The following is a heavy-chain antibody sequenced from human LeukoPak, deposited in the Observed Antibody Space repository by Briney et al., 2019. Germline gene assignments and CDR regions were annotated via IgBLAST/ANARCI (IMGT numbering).Heavy chain of an antibody. Sequence: SETLSLTCSVSGGSIRRYYWSWIRQPPGKGLEWIGSIYYSGSTNYNPSLKNRVTISIDTSKNLFSLKLSSVTAADTAVYYCARSLAPAPKYYYYMDVWGEGTTVTVSS. CDR3: ARSLAPAPKYYYYMDV. CDR2: IYYSGST. V-gene: IGHV4-59*01. CDR1: GGSIRRYY. D-gene: IGHD2-2*01. J-gene: IGHJ6*03.